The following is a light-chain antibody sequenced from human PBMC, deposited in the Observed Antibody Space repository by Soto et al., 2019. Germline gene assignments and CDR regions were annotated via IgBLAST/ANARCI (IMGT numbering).Light chain of an antibody. CDR2: KAS. J-gene: IGKJ5*01. V-gene: IGKV1-5*03. CDR3: QQYNSYPLT. Sequence: DIPMTQSPSTLSASVGDRVTITCRASQSISNLLAWYQQKPGRAPTLLMYKASTLERGVPSRFSGSGSGTEFTLTISSLQPDDFATYYCQQYNSYPLTFGQGTRLEIK. CDR1: QSISNL.